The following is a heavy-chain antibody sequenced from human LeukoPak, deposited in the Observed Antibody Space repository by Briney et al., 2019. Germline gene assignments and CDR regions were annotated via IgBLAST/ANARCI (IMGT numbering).Heavy chain of an antibody. CDR3: ARETKGD. J-gene: IGHJ4*02. CDR2: ISYDGSNK. CDR1: GFTFSSYA. D-gene: IGHD1/OR15-1a*01. V-gene: IGHV3-30-3*01. Sequence: GGSLRLSCAASGFTFSSYAMHWVRQAPGKGLEWVAVISYDGSNKYYADSVKGRFTISRDNSKNTLYLQMNGLRAEDTAVYYCARETKGDWGQGTLVTVSS.